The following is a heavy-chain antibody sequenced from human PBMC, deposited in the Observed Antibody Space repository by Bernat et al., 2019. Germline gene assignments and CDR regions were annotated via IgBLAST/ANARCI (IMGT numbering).Heavy chain of an antibody. CDR2: NYPGDSDN. D-gene: IGHD5-18*01. CDR3: TRRKQLNDAFDI. J-gene: IGHJ3*02. Sequence: ELQLVQSGAEVKKPGESLKISCKGSGYSFTSYWIAWVRQMPGKCLECMGINYPGDSDNRYSPSFQGQISISADKSISTAYLQWSSLKASDTAMYYCTRRKQLNDAFDIWGQGTMVTVSS. V-gene: IGHV5-51*03. CDR1: GYSFTSYW.